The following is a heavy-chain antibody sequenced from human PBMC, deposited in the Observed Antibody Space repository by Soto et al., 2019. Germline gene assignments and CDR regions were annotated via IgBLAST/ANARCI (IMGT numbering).Heavy chain of an antibody. Sequence: GGSLRLSCAASGFTFSSYGMHWVRQAPGKGLEWVAVIWYDGSNKYYADSVKGRFTISRDNSKNTLYLQMNSLRAEDTAVYYCASSGIAAAGTTLPYWGQGTLVTVSS. J-gene: IGHJ4*02. CDR2: IWYDGSNK. V-gene: IGHV3-33*01. CDR3: ASSGIAAAGTTLPY. CDR1: GFTFSSYG. D-gene: IGHD6-13*01.